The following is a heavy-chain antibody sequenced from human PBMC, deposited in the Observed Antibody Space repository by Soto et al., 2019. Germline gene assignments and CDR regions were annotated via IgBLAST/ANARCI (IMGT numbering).Heavy chain of an antibody. V-gene: IGHV3-74*01. CDR1: GFSFSSYW. D-gene: IGHD3-9*01. Sequence: EVQLVESGGGLVQPGGSLRLSCADSGFSFSSYWMHWVRQGPGKGLVWVLRINTDGSSTNYADSVKGRFTISRDNAKNTVYLQMNSLRAEDTAVDYCARSPGGYYIDWGQGTMVTVSS. J-gene: IGHJ3*01. CDR3: ARSPGGYYID. CDR2: INTDGSST.